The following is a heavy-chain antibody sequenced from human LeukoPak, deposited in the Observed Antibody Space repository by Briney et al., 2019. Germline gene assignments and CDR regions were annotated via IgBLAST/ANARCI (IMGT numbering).Heavy chain of an antibody. CDR3: ASAVGITMTKNAFDI. J-gene: IGHJ3*02. V-gene: IGHV3-74*01. Sequence: PGGSLRLSCAASGFTFSNYWMHWVRQAPGKGLVWVSQINTDGSSANYADSVKGRFTISRDNAKNTLYLQMNSVRAEDTAVYYCASAVGITMTKNAFDIWGQGTMVTVSP. CDR1: GFTFSNYW. D-gene: IGHD3-22*01. CDR2: INTDGSSA.